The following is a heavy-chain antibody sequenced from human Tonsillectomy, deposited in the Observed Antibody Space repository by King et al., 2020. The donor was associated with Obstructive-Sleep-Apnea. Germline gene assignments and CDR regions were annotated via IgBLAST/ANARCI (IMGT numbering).Heavy chain of an antibody. V-gene: IGHV4-34*01. J-gene: IGHJ5*02. Sequence: VQLQQWGTGLLKPSETLSLTCAVFGGSFRDYYWSWIRQPPGKGLEWIGEINHSGSTNYNPSLKRRVTISVDTSKNQFSLKLNSVTAADTAVYYCARGSGAAAVNWFDPWGPGTLVTVSS. CDR2: INHSGST. CDR3: ARGSGAAAVNWFDP. D-gene: IGHD6-13*01. CDR1: GGSFRDYY.